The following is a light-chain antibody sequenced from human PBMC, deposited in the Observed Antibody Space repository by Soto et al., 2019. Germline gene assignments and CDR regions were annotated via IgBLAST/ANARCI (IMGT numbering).Light chain of an antibody. V-gene: IGKV3-20*01. CDR3: QQYVSSPPYT. J-gene: IGKJ2*01. CDR1: QSVSSSY. Sequence: PGERATLSCRASQSVSSSYLAWYQQKPGQAPRLLIYGASSRATGIPDRFSGSGSGTDFTLTISRLEPEDFAVYYCQQYVSSPPYTFGQGTKLEIK. CDR2: GAS.